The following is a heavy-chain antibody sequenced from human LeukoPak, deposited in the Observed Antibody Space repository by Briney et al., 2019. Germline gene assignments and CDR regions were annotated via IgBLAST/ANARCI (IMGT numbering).Heavy chain of an antibody. J-gene: IGHJ4*02. V-gene: IGHV3-30*04. D-gene: IGHD3-22*01. CDR1: GFTFSTYA. CDR2: ISYDGSNK. CDR3: AREGPSDSSGYLDY. Sequence: PGGSLRLSCAASGFTFSTYAMHWVRQAPGKGLEWVTIISYDGSNKYYADSVKGRFTISRDNSKNTLNLQMNSLRADDTAVYYCAREGPSDSSGYLDYWGQGTLVTVSS.